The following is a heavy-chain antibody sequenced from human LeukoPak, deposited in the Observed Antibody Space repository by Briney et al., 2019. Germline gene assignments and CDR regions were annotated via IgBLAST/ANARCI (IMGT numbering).Heavy chain of an antibody. V-gene: IGHV4-4*02. CDR3: ARDGVKGYSYDP. CDR1: GGSISSKW. D-gene: IGHD5-18*01. CDR2: ITHSGTS. J-gene: IGHJ4*02. Sequence: SETLSLTCAVYGGSISSKWWSWVRQPPGKGLEWIGEITHSGTSNYNPSLKSRVTISMDESNNHFSLKLSSVTAAGTAVYYCARDGVKGYSYDPWGQGILVTVSP.